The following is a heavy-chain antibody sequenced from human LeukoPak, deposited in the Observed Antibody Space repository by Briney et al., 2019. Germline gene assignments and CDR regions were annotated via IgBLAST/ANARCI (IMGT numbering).Heavy chain of an antibody. V-gene: IGHV1-69*05. CDR3: ARGPIVGATHDAFDI. J-gene: IGHJ3*02. Sequence: SVKVSCKASGGTFSSYAISWVRQAPGQGLEWMGRIIPIFGTANYAQRFQGRVTITTDESTSTAYMELSSLRSEDTAVYYCARGPIVGATHDAFDIWGQGTMVTVSS. CDR1: GGTFSSYA. D-gene: IGHD1-26*01. CDR2: IIPIFGTA.